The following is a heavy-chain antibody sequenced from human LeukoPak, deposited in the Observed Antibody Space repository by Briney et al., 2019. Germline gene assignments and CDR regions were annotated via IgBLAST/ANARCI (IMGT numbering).Heavy chain of an antibody. V-gene: IGHV3-30-3*01. D-gene: IGHD2-2*02. CDR2: ISYDGSNK. CDR1: GFTFSSYA. J-gene: IGHJ4*02. Sequence: GGSLRLSCAASGFTFSSYAMHWVRQAPGKGLEWVAVISYDGSNKYYADSVKGRFTIPRDNSKNTLYLQMNSLRAEDTAVNYCARDRKDIVVVTAAIQGYYFDYWGQGTLVTVSS. CDR3: ARDRKDIVVVTAAIQGYYFDY.